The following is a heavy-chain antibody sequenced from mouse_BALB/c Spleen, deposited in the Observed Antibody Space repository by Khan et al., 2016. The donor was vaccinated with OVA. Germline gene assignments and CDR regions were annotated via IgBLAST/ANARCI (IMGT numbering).Heavy chain of an antibody. D-gene: IGHD2-13*01. CDR3: TRHGDGAWFTD. CDR1: GYSFTTYY. J-gene: IGHJ3*01. CDR2: IDHFSGST. Sequence: EVQLQQSGPELMKPGASVKISCMASGYSFTTYYIHWVMQSHGKSLEWIGYIDHFSGSTTYNQKFKGKATLTVEKSSRTAYIHLSNLTSEDSAVYYCTRHGDGAWFTDWGQGTLVTVSA. V-gene: IGHV1S135*01.